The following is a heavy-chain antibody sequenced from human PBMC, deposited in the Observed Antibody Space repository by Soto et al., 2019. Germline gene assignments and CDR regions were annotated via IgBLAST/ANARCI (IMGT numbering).Heavy chain of an antibody. J-gene: IGHJ4*02. CDR2: INHSGST. Sequence: SETLSLTCAVYGGSFSGYYWSWIRQPPGKGLEWIGEINHSGSTNYNPSLKSRVTISVDTSKNQFSLKPSSVTAADTAVYYCATEDYGDYGRVDYWGQGTLVTVSS. V-gene: IGHV4-34*01. CDR3: ATEDYGDYGRVDY. CDR1: GGSFSGYY. D-gene: IGHD4-17*01.